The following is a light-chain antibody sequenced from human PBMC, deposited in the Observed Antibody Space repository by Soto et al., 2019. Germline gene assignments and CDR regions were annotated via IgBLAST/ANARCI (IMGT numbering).Light chain of an antibody. CDR3: QQCVDWPLLS. J-gene: IGKJ4*01. CDR1: QSVDNF. V-gene: IGKV3-11*01. CDR2: DAS. Sequence: EIVLTQSPATLSLSPGERATLSCRASQSVDNFLAWYQQKPGQAPRLLIYDASNRAAGIPARFSGSGSGTDFTLTISSLEPEDFAVYYCQQCVDWPLLSLGGGTKVELK.